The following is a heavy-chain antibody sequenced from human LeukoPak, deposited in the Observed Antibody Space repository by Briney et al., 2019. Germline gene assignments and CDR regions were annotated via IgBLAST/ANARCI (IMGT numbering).Heavy chain of an antibody. J-gene: IGHJ5*02. CDR2: ISAYNGNT. D-gene: IGHD1-26*01. CDR1: GYTFTSYG. CDR3: ARLLLIVGANNWFDP. V-gene: IGHV1-18*01. Sequence: ASVKVSCKASGYTFTSYGISWVRQAPGQGLEWMGWISAYNGNTNYAQKLQGRLTMTTDTSTSTAYMELRSLRSDDTAVYYCARLLLIVGANNWFDPWGQGTLVTVSS.